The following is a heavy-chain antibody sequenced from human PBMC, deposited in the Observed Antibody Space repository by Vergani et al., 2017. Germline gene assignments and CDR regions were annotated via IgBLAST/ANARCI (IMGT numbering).Heavy chain of an antibody. J-gene: IGHJ4*02. V-gene: IGHV1-69*01. CDR2: IIPIFGTA. CDR1: GGTFSSYA. D-gene: IGHD1-1*01. CDR3: AGAQLERRPYYFDY. Sequence: QVQLVQSGAEVKKPGSSVKVSCKASGGTFSSYAISWVRQAPGQGLEWMGGIIPIFGTANYAQKSQGRVTITADESTSTAYMELSSLRSKDTAVYYCAGAQLERRPYYFDYWGREPWSPSPQ.